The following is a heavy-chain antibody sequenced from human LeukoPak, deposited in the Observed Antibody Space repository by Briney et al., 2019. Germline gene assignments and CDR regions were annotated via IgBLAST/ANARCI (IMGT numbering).Heavy chain of an antibody. CDR3: ARDGGLRACSSTSCYLDY. Sequence: SETLSLTCVVSGGSISSSSYYWGWIRQPPGKGLEWIGSIYYSGSTYYNPSLKSRVTISVDTSKNQFSLKLSSVTAADTAVYYCARDGGLRACSSTSCYLDYWGQGTLVTVSS. CDR2: IYYSGST. V-gene: IGHV4-39*07. J-gene: IGHJ4*02. D-gene: IGHD2-2*01. CDR1: GGSISSSSYY.